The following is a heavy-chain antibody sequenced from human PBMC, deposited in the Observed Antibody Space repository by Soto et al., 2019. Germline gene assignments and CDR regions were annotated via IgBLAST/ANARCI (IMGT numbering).Heavy chain of an antibody. D-gene: IGHD2-2*02. V-gene: IGHV3-23*01. Sequence: GGSLRLSCAASGFTFSSYAMSWVRQAPGKGLEWVSSICGSGGGTYYADSVKGRFTISRDNSKDTLYLQMSSLRAEDTAVYYCAKNTVLDVWGQGTTVTVSS. CDR2: ICGSGGGT. CDR1: GFTFSSYA. J-gene: IGHJ6*02. CDR3: AKNTVLDV.